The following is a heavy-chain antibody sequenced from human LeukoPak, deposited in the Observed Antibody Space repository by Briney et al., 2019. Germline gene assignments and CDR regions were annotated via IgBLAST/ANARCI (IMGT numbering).Heavy chain of an antibody. V-gene: IGHV3-74*03. CDR1: GFTFRNYG. D-gene: IGHD3/OR15-3a*01. CDR2: ISNDGSSI. J-gene: IGHJ6*02. Sequence: GGSLRLSCAASGFTFRNYGMQWVRQAPGKGLEWVSRISNDGSSISYADSVKGRFTISRDNAKNTLFLQMSSLRVEDAAVYYCARAYDFWTGYGGVDVWGQGTTVTVSS. CDR3: ARAYDFWTGYGGVDV.